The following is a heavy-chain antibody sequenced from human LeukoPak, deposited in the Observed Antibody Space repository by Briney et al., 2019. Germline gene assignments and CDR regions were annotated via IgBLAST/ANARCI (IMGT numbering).Heavy chain of an antibody. J-gene: IGHJ5*02. V-gene: IGHV1-2*02. D-gene: IGHD3-16*02. CDR3: ASTHYDYVWGSYRYLWFDP. Sequence: ASVKVSCKASGYTFTGYYMHWVRQAPGQGLEWMGWINPNSGGTNYAQKFQGRVTMTRDTSISTAYMELSRLRSDDTAVYYCASTHYDYVWGSYRYLWFDPWGQGTLVTVSS. CDR1: GYTFTGYY. CDR2: INPNSGGT.